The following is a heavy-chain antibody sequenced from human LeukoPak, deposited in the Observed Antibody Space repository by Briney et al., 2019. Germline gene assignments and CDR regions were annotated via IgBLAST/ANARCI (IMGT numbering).Heavy chain of an antibody. J-gene: IGHJ4*02. Sequence: GGSLRLSCAAPGFTFSSYSMNWVRQAPGKGLEWVSSISSSSYIYYADSVKGRFTISRDNAKNSLYLQMNSLRAEDTAVYYCARGALMVVITRFDYWGQGTLVTVSS. CDR3: ARGALMVVITRFDY. CDR1: GFTFSSYS. D-gene: IGHD3-22*01. V-gene: IGHV3-21*01. CDR2: ISSSSYI.